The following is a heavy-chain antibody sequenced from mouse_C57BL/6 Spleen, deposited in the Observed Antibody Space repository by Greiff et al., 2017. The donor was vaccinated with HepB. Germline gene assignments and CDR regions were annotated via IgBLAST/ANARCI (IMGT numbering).Heavy chain of an antibody. CDR1: GFTFSSYT. Sequence: EVKLQESGGGLVKPGGSLKLSCAASGFTFSSYTMSWVRQTPEKRLEWVATISGGGGNTYYPDSVKGRFTISRDNAKNTLYLQMSSLRSEDTALYYCARRASYSYFDYWGQGTTLTVSS. D-gene: IGHD2-10*01. J-gene: IGHJ2*01. CDR3: ARRASYSYFDY. CDR2: ISGGGGNT. V-gene: IGHV5-9*01.